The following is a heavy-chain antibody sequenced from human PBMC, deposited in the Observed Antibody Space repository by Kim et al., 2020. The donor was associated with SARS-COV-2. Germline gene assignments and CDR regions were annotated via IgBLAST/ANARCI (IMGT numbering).Heavy chain of an antibody. J-gene: IGHJ4*02. CDR3: ARDGYGEFDY. V-gene: IGHV3-48*02. D-gene: IGHD3-10*01. CDR2: I. Sequence: IYSAESAKGRFTISRDNAKNSLYLQMNSLRDEETALYYCARDGYGEFDYWGQGTLVTVAS.